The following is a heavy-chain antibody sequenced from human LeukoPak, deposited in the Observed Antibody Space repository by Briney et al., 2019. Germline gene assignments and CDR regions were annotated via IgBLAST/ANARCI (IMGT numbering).Heavy chain of an antibody. D-gene: IGHD3-10*01. Sequence: GGSLRLSCAASGFTFSSYAMSWVRQAPGKGLEWVSAISGSGGSTYYADSVKGRSTISRDNSKNTLYLQMNSLRAEDTAVYYCASMVRGVINVDYWGQGTLVTVSS. CDR3: ASMVRGVINVDY. CDR2: ISGSGGST. V-gene: IGHV3-23*01. CDR1: GFTFSSYA. J-gene: IGHJ4*02.